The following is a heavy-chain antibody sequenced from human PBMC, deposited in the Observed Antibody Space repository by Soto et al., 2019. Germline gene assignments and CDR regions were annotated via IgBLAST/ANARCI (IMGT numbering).Heavy chain of an antibody. CDR1: GFTFDDYT. J-gene: IGHJ4*02. CDR3: AKSAQQAVAPLYYFDY. V-gene: IGHV3-43*01. D-gene: IGHD6-19*01. CDR2: ISWDGGST. Sequence: PGGSLRLSCAASGFTFDDYTMHWVRQAPGKGLEWVSLISWDGGSTYYADSVKGRFTISRDNSKNSLYLQINSLRTEDTALYYCAKSAQQAVAPLYYFDYWGQGTLVTVSS.